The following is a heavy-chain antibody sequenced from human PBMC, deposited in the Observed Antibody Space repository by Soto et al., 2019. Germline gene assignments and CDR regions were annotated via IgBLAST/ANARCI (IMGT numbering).Heavy chain of an antibody. CDR3: ARDCISTSCYVWAYYYYYYGMDV. CDR2: INAGSGNT. Sequence: ASVKVSCKASGYTFTTHDIHWVRQAPGQRLEWMGWINAGSGNTKYSYEFQGRVTITRDTSARTAYMELSSLRSDDTAVYYCARDCISTSCYVWAYYYYYYGMDVWGQGTTVTVSS. V-gene: IGHV1-3*01. J-gene: IGHJ6*02. CDR1: GYTFTTHD. D-gene: IGHD2-2*01.